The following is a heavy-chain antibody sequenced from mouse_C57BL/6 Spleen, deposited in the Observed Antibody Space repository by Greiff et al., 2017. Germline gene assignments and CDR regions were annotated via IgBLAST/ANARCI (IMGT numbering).Heavy chain of an antibody. CDR3: ARDRMMDY. CDR1: GFTFSDFY. V-gene: IGHV7-1*01. CDR2: SRNKANDYTT. J-gene: IGHJ4*01. Sequence: VQLKESGGGLVQSGRSLRLSCATSGFTFSDFYMEWVRQAPGKGLEWIAASRNKANDYTTEYSASVKGRFIVSRDTSQSILYLQMNALRAEDTAIYYCARDRMMDYWGQGTSVTVSS. D-gene: IGHD2-10*02.